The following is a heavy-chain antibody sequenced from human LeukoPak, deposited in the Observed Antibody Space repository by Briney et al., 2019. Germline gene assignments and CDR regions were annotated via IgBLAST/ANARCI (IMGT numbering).Heavy chain of an antibody. Sequence: GSLRLSCAASGFTFSSYAMHWVRQAPGKGLERVAVISYDGSNKYYADSVKGRFTISRDNSKNTLYLQMNSLRAEDTAVYYCARDWELTTDWGQGTLVTVSS. D-gene: IGHD1-26*01. CDR2: ISYDGSNK. CDR1: GFTFSSYA. V-gene: IGHV3-30-3*01. J-gene: IGHJ4*02. CDR3: ARDWELTTD.